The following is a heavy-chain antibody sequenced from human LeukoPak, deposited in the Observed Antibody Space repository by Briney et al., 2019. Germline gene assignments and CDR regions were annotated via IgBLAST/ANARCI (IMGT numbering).Heavy chain of an antibody. D-gene: IGHD3-22*01. Sequence: ASVKVSCKASGYTFTGYYMHWVRQAPGQGLEWMGWINPNSGGTNYAQKFQGWVTMTRDTSISTAYMELSRLRSEDTAVYYCATHAVDSSGYYGYWGQGTLVTVSS. CDR2: INPNSGGT. V-gene: IGHV1-2*04. J-gene: IGHJ4*02. CDR3: ATHAVDSSGYYGY. CDR1: GYTFTGYY.